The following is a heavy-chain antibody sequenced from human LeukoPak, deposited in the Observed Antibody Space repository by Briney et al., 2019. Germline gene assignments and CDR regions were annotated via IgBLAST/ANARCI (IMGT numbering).Heavy chain of an antibody. CDR1: GFTFSSYV. Sequence: QTARSLRLSGAASGFTFSSYVMHWVRQAPGKGLEWVAVIWYDGSNKYYADSVKGRFTISRDNSKNTLYLQMNSLRAEDTAVHYCARYPDYYDSSGYSQLDYWGQGTLVTVSS. CDR2: IWYDGSNK. D-gene: IGHD3-22*01. CDR3: ARYPDYYDSSGYSQLDY. V-gene: IGHV3-33*01. J-gene: IGHJ4*02.